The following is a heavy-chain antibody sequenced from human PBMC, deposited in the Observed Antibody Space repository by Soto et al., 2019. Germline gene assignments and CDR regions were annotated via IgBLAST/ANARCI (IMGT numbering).Heavy chain of an antibody. CDR2: INHSGST. CDR1: GGSFSGYY. J-gene: IGHJ6*02. Sequence: SETLSLTCAVYGGSFSGYYWSWIRQPPGKGLEWIGEINHSGSTNYNPSLKSRVTISVDTSKNQFSLKLSSVTAADTAVYYCARGKGLRPHYYYYYGMDVWGQGNTVTVSS. CDR3: ARGKGLRPHYYYYYGMDV. D-gene: IGHD5-12*01. V-gene: IGHV4-34*01.